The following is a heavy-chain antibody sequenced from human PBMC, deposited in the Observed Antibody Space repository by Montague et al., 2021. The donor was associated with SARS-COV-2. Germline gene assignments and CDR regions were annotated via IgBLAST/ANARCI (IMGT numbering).Heavy chain of an antibody. D-gene: IGHD4-23*01. Sequence: SLRLSCAASGFTFSSYAMSWVRQAPGKGLEWVSGIVNNGRKSFYADSVKGRFVISRDNSDKMVYLQLNSLRAEDTAIYYCAKETAAIGNPLFDSWGQGTLIPVSS. CDR2: IVNNGRKS. CDR1: GFTFSSYA. V-gene: IGHV3-23*01. J-gene: IGHJ4*02. CDR3: AKETAAIGNPLFDS.